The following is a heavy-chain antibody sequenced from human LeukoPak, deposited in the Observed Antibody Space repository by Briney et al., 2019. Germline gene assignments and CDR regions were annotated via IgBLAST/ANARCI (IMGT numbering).Heavy chain of an antibody. CDR2: IYYSGST. J-gene: IGHJ5*02. D-gene: IGHD3-10*01. CDR1: GGSISSYY. V-gene: IGHV4-59*01. CDR3: ARVWFGEINWFDP. Sequence: PSENLSLTCTVSGGSISSYYWSWIRQPPGKGLEWIGYIYYSGSTNYNPSLKSRVTISVDTSKNQFSLKLSSVTAADTAVYYCARVWFGEINWFDPWGQGTLVTVSS.